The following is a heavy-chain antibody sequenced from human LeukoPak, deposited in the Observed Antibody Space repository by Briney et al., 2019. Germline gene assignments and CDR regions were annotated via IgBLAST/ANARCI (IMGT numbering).Heavy chain of an antibody. CDR3: ARHWGNYPPWWFDP. D-gene: IGHD4-11*01. V-gene: IGHV5-51*01. J-gene: IGHJ5*02. CDR1: GYSFATYW. Sequence: GESLKISCKGSGYSFATYWIGWVRQVPGKGLEWMGIIYPSDSDTRYSPSFQGQVTISADKSISTAYLQWSSLKASDTAMYYCARHWGNYPPWWFDPWGQGTLVTVSS. CDR2: IYPSDSDT.